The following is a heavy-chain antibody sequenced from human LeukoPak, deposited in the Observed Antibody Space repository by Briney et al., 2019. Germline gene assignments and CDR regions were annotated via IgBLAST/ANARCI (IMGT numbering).Heavy chain of an antibody. Sequence: PGGSLRLSCAASGFTFSSYSMNWVRQAPGKGLEWVSSISSSSSYIYYADSVKGRFTISRDNAKNSLYLQMNSLRAEDTAVYYCARDYDSSGSRRYGWEPSRRDTGHYYYYYMDVWGKGTTVTISS. CDR3: ARDYDSSGSRRYGWEPSRRDTGHYYYYYMDV. J-gene: IGHJ6*03. V-gene: IGHV3-21*01. CDR1: GFTFSSYS. D-gene: IGHD3-22*01. CDR2: ISSSSSYI.